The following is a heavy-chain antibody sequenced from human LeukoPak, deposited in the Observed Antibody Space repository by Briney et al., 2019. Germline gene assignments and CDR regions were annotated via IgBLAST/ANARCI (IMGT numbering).Heavy chain of an antibody. V-gene: IGHV3-11*01. CDR3: ARDRHYYDSSGYSLHFDY. CDR1: GFTFSDYY. Sequence: GGSLRLSCAASGFTFSDYYMSWIRQAPGKGLEWVSYISSSGSTIYYADSVKGRFTISRDNAKNSLYLQMNSLRAEDTAVYYCARDRHYYDSSGYSLHFDYWGQGTLVTVSS. CDR2: ISSSGSTI. J-gene: IGHJ4*02. D-gene: IGHD3-22*01.